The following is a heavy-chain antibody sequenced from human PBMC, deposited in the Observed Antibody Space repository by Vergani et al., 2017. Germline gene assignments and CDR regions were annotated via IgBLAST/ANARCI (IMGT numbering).Heavy chain of an antibody. D-gene: IGHD2-15*01. Sequence: QVQLQESGPGLVKPSETLSLTCTVSGGSISTYYWSWIRQPPGKGLECIGYIYYSGSTNYNPSLKSRVTISVDTSKNQFSLKLSSVTAADTAVYYCARSSEGLGYCSGGSCPISPWGQGTLVTVSS. CDR2: IYYSGST. CDR1: GGSISTYY. V-gene: IGHV4-59*01. CDR3: ARSSEGLGYCSGGSCPISP. J-gene: IGHJ5*02.